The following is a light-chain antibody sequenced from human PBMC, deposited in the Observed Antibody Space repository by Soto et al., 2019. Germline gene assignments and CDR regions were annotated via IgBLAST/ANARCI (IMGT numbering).Light chain of an antibody. CDR2: GAY. Sequence: EIVLTQSPGTLSFSPGERATLSCRASQSVSSNYLAWYQQKPGQAPRLLIYGAYNRATGIPDRFSGSGSGTDFTLTISRLEPEDFAVYYCQQYGSSGGAFGPGTKVDLK. CDR3: QQYGSSGGA. V-gene: IGKV3-20*01. CDR1: QSVSSNY. J-gene: IGKJ3*01.